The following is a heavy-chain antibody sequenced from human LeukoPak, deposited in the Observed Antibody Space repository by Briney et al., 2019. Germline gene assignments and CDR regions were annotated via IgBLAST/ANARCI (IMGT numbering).Heavy chain of an antibody. CDR2: IFYSGRT. CDR3: ARHESNSGWYWWFDP. CDR1: GGSISSSSYC. V-gene: IGHV4-39*01. D-gene: IGHD6-19*01. J-gene: IGHJ5*02. Sequence: SETLSLTCTVSGGSISSSSYCWGWIRQPPGKGLEWIGSIFYSGRTYYNPSLMSRVTISVDTSKNQFSLKLSSVTAADTAVYYCARHESNSGWYWWFDPWGQGTLVTVSS.